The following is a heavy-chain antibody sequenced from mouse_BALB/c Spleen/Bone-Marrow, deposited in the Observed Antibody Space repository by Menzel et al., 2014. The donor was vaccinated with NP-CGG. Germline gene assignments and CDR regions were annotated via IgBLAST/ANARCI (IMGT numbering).Heavy chain of an antibody. CDR1: GYTFTSYW. V-gene: IGHV1-87*01. CDR2: IYPGDGDT. D-gene: IGHD1-2*01. CDR3: ARRDYGIRENYYAMDY. J-gene: IGHJ4*01. Sequence: QVHVKQSGAELARPGASVKLSCKASGYTFTSYWMQWVKQRPGRGLEWIGAIYPGDGDTRYTQKFKGKATLTADKSSSTAYMQLSSLASEDSAVYYCARRDYGIRENYYAMDYWGQGTSVTVSS.